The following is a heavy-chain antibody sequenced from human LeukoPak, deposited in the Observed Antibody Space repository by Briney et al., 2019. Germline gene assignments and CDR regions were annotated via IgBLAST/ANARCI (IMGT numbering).Heavy chain of an antibody. CDR2: INHSGNT. Sequence: SETLSLTCTVYGGSFSDFHWSWIRLPPGKGLEWIGEINHSGNTNYNPSLKSRVSMSVDTSKNEFSLKLSSVTAADTAVYFCATGESLDYWGQGTLVTVSS. V-gene: IGHV4-34*01. D-gene: IGHD1-14*01. J-gene: IGHJ4*02. CDR3: ATGESLDY. CDR1: GGSFSDFH.